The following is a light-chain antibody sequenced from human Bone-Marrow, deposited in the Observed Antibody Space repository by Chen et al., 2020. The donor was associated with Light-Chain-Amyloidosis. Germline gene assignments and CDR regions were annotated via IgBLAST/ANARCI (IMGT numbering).Light chain of an antibody. CDR1: NIGSTS. V-gene: IGLV3-21*02. CDR2: DDS. J-gene: IGLJ3*02. CDR3: QVWDRSSDRPV. Sequence: SYVLTQPSSVSVAPGQTATIACGGNNIGSTSVHWYQQTPGQAPLLVVYDDSDRHSGIPERVSGANSEKTATLTSSRVEAGDEDDYYCQVWDRSSDRPVFGGGTKLTVL.